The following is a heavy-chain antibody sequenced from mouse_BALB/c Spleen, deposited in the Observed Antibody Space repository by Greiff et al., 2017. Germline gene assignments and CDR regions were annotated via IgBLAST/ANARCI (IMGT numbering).Heavy chain of an antibody. V-gene: IGHV1S81*02. CDR3: ARRGNHYAMDY. D-gene: IGHD2-1*01. CDR2: INPSNGRT. J-gene: IGHJ4*01. Sequence: QVQLQQPGAELVKPGASVKLSCKASGYTFTSYWMHWVKQRPGQGLEWIGEINPSNGRTNYNEKFKSKATLTVDKSSSTAYMQLSSLTSEDSAVYYCARRGNHYAMDYWGQGTSVTVSS. CDR1: GYTFTSYW.